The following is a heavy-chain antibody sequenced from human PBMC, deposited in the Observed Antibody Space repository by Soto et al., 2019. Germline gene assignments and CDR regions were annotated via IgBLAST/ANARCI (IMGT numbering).Heavy chain of an antibody. D-gene: IGHD2-15*01. CDR1: GFTFSSYV. V-gene: IGHV3-30-3*01. CDR3: ARDVVVVVAATRKPLDY. Sequence: GGSLRLSCAASGFTFSSYVMHWVRQAPGKGLEWVAVISYDGNNKYYADSVKGRFTISRDNSKNTLYLQMNSLRAEDTAVYYCARDVVVVVAATRKPLDYWGQGTLVTVSS. CDR2: ISYDGNNK. J-gene: IGHJ4*02.